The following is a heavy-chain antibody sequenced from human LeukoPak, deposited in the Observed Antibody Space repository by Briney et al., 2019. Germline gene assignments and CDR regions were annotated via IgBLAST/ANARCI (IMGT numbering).Heavy chain of an antibody. CDR3: ARRPNLLQYSSGNYYYYYYMDV. V-gene: IGHV4-34*01. J-gene: IGHJ6*03. CDR2: INHSGST. D-gene: IGHD6-19*01. CDR1: GGSFSGYY. Sequence: PSETLSLTCAVYGGSFSGYYWSWIRQPPGKGLEWIGEINHSGSTNYNPSLKSRVTISVDTSKNQFSLKLSSVTAADTAVYYCARRPNLLQYSSGNYYYYYYMDVWRKGTTVTISS.